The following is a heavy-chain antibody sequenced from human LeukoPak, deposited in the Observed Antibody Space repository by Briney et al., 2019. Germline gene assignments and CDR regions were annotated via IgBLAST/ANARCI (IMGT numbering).Heavy chain of an antibody. CDR3: AKHDRIIASPLV. CDR2: IYYSGST. V-gene: IGHV4-39*01. Sequence: SETLSLTCIVSGGSISSSSHNWGWIRQPPGKGLEWIGSIYYSGSTYYNPSLKSRLTISVDTSKNQFSLKLSSVTAADTAVYYCAKHDRIIASPLVWGQGTLVTVSS. CDR1: GGSISSSSHN. D-gene: IGHD6-13*01. J-gene: IGHJ4*02.